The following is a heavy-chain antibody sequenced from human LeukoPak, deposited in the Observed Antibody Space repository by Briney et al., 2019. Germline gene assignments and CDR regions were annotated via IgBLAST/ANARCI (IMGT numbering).Heavy chain of an antibody. CDR3: AGDSDY. J-gene: IGHJ4*02. CDR2: IPYDGSDK. Sequence: TGGSLRLSCAASGFSFSTYAMHWVRQAPGKWLEWVALIPYDGSDKYYADSVEGRFTISRDNSKNTLYLQMNSLRAEETAVYYCAGDSDYWGQGTLVTVSS. V-gene: IGHV3-30*02. CDR1: GFSFSTYA.